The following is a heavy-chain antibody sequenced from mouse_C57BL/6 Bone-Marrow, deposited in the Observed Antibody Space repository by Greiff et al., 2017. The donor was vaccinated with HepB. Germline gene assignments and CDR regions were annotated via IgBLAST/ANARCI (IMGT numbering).Heavy chain of an antibody. J-gene: IGHJ4*01. CDR2: ISNGGGST. CDR3: ARHDRSSYAMDY. CDR1: GFTFSDYY. V-gene: IGHV5-12*01. D-gene: IGHD1-3*01. Sequence: DVMLVESGGGLVQPGGSLKLSCAASGFTFSDYYMYWVRQTPEKRLEWVAYISNGGGSTYYPDTVKGRFTISRDNAKNTLYLQMSRLKSEDTAMYYCARHDRSSYAMDYWGQGTSVTVSS.